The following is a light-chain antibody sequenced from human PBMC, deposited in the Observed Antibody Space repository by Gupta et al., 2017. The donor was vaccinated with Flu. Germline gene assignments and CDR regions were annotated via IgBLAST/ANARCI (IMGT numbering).Light chain of an antibody. J-gene: IGLJ3*02. CDR2: QNG. CDR1: KGGDKY. V-gene: IGLV3-1*01. CDR3: QAGDSSTAGV. Sequence: SYELTQPPSVSVSPGQTASITCSGKKGGDKYACWDQQKPGQSPVLVIYQNGKRASGIPDRFAGSKAGNTATLTIRGTQDMDEADYYGQAGDSSTAGVFGGGTKLTVL.